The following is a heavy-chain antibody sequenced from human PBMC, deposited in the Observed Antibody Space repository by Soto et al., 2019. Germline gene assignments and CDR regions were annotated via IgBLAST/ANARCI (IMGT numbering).Heavy chain of an antibody. V-gene: IGHV4-59*12. Sequence: SETLSLTSTVSGGSMSNYYWSWIRQPPGKGLEWIGYVYYSGSTYYNPSLKSRVTISVDTSKNQFSLKLSSVTAAGTAVYYCARELQLNTLYSSSSWFDPWGQGTLVTVSS. CDR1: GGSMSNYY. D-gene: IGHD6-13*01. CDR3: ARELQLNTLYSSSSWFDP. J-gene: IGHJ5*02. CDR2: VYYSGST.